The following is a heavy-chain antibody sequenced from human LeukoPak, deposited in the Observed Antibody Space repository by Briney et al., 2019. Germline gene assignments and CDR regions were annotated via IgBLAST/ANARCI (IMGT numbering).Heavy chain of an antibody. Sequence: GGSLRLSCAASGFTFSSYAMHRVRQAPGKGLEWVAVISYDRSNKYYADSVKGRFTISRDNSKNTLYLQMNSLRAEDTAVYYCARGHYATPYGMDVWGQGTTVTVSS. CDR3: ARGHYATPYGMDV. CDR1: GFTFSSYA. CDR2: ISYDRSNK. V-gene: IGHV3-30-3*01. D-gene: IGHD3-16*01. J-gene: IGHJ6*02.